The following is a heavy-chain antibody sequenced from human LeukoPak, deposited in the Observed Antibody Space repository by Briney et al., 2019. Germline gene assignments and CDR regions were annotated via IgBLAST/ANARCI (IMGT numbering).Heavy chain of an antibody. Sequence: SETLSLTCTVSGGSISSYYWSWIRQPPGKGLEWIGYIYYSGSTNYNPSLKSRVTISVDTSKNQFSLQLNSVTPEDTAVYYCAREMATRGHYYYMDVWGKGTTVTVSS. CDR1: GGSISSYY. CDR3: AREMATRGHYYYMDV. D-gene: IGHD5-24*01. J-gene: IGHJ6*03. CDR2: IYYSGST. V-gene: IGHV4-59*12.